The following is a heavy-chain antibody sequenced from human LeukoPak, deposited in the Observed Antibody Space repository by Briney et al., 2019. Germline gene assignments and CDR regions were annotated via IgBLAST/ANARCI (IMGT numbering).Heavy chain of an antibody. V-gene: IGHV1-69*13. J-gene: IGHJ4*02. CDR1: GGTFSSYA. CDR2: IIPIFGTA. D-gene: IGHD1-26*01. Sequence: SVKVSCKASGGTFSSYAISWVRQAPGQGLEWMGGIIPIFGTANYAQKFQGRVTITADESTSTAYMELSSLRSEDTAVYYCAREGGATSNFDYWGQGTLVTVSS. CDR3: AREGGATSNFDY.